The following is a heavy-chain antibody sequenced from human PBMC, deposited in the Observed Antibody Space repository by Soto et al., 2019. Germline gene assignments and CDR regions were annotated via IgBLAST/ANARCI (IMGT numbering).Heavy chain of an antibody. CDR3: ANFEGAARYYYGMDV. V-gene: IGHV3-30*18. CDR1: GFTFSSYG. CDR2: ISYAGSNK. J-gene: IGHJ6*02. D-gene: IGHD6-6*01. Sequence: QVQLVESGGGVVQPGRSLRLSCAASGFTFSSYGMHWVRQAPGKGLEWVAVISYAGSNKYYADSVKGRFTISRDNSKNTLYLQMNSLRPEETAVYYCANFEGAARYYYGMDVWGQGTTVTVSS.